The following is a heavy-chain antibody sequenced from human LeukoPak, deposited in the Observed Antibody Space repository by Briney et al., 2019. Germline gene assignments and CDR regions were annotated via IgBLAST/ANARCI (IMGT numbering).Heavy chain of an antibody. CDR2: IYYSGST. D-gene: IGHD6-13*01. CDR1: GGSISGYH. V-gene: IGHV4-59*01. CDR3: ARKAGPFDY. J-gene: IGHJ4*02. Sequence: SETLSLTCTVSGGSISGYHCSWIRQPPGKGLEWIGYIYYSGSTNYNPSLKSRVTISVDTSKNQFSLKLSSVTAADTAVYYCARKAGPFDYWGQGTLVTVSS.